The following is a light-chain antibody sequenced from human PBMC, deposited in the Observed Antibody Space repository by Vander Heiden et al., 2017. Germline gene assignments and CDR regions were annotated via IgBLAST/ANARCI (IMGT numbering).Light chain of an antibody. V-gene: IGKV4-1*01. CDR1: QNVLYNSNNRNY. J-gene: IGKJ2*01. CDR3: QQYYDTPLT. Sequence: DFVMTQSPHSLAVSLGERATINCKSSQNVLYNSNNRNYLAWYQQKPGHPPKLLIYWASTRESGVPDRFSGSGSGTDFTLTISSLQAEDVGVYYCQQYYDTPLTFGQGTKLEIK. CDR2: WAS.